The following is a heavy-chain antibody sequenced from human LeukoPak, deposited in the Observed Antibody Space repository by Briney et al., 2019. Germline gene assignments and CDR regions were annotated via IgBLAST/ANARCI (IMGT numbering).Heavy chain of an antibody. Sequence: GRSLRLSCAASGFTFSSYWMSWVRQAPGKGLEWVANIKQDGSEKYYVDSVKGRFTISGDNAKNSLYLQMNSLRAEDTAVYYCARDFLPYYLVFDYWGQGTLVTVSS. CDR3: ARDFLPYYLVFDY. CDR1: GFTFSSYW. V-gene: IGHV3-7*01. D-gene: IGHD2-8*01. J-gene: IGHJ4*02. CDR2: IKQDGSEK.